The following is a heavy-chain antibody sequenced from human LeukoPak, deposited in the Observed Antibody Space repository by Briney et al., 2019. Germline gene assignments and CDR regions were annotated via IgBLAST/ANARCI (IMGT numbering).Heavy chain of an antibody. Sequence: GGSLRLSCAASGFTFSSYSMNWVRQAPGKGLEWVSSISSSSSYIYYADSVKGRFTISRDNAKNSLYLQMNSLRAEDTAVYYCARGGVLSSGSYFDYWGQGTLVTVSS. D-gene: IGHD3-10*01. CDR3: ARGGVLSSGSYFDY. CDR2: ISSSSSYI. CDR1: GFTFSSYS. V-gene: IGHV3-21*04. J-gene: IGHJ4*02.